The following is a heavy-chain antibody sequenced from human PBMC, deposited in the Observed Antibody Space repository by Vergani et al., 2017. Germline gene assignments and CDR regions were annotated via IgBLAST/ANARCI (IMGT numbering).Heavy chain of an antibody. Sequence: QVQLVESGGGVVQPGRSLRLSCAASGFTFSTYAMHWVRQAPGKGLEWVAVISYDGSNKYYADSVKGRFTISRDNSKNTLYLQMNSLRAEDTAVYYCAREGTIVFDDWGQGTLVTVSS. D-gene: IGHD3-22*01. J-gene: IGHJ4*02. V-gene: IGHV3-30*01. CDR2: ISYDGSNK. CDR3: AREGTIVFDD. CDR1: GFTFSTYA.